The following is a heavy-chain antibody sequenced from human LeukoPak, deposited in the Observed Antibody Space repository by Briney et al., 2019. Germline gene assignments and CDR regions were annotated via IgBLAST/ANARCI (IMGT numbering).Heavy chain of an antibody. CDR1: HGSISSSSFY. CDR2: IYNSGST. J-gene: IGHJ3*02. D-gene: IGHD4-23*01. Sequence: SETLSLTCTVSHGSISSSSFYWGWIRQPPGKGLEWIGYIYNSGSTNYNHSLKSRVTISEDMSNNQFSLKLSSVTAADTAVYYCARALRLWGGNSGIAFDIWGQGTMVTVSS. CDR3: ARALRLWGGNSGIAFDI. V-gene: IGHV4-61*05.